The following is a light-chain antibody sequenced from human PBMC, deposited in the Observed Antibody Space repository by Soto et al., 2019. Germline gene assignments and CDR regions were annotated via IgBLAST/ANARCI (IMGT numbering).Light chain of an antibody. CDR1: SSDVGGYNY. J-gene: IGLJ1*01. CDR2: DVD. V-gene: IGLV2-11*01. CDR3: CSNAGSYPFV. Sequence: LTQPRSVSGSPGQSVTISCTGTSSDVGGYNYVSWYQHHTGKAPKLMIYDVDKRPSGVPGRFSGSKSGNTASLTISGLQAEDEADYYCCSNAGSYPFVFGTGTKVTAL.